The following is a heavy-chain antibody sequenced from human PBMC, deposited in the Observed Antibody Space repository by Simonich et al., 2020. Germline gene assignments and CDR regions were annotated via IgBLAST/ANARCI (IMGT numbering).Heavy chain of an antibody. CDR1: GFTFSSYW. D-gene: IGHD3-10*01. J-gene: IGHJ4*02. CDR2: KKQNGSEK. CDR3: ARDREVYGSGSYYNY. Sequence: EVQLVESGGGLVQPGGSLRLSCAASGFTFSSYWMSWVRKAPGKGLGWVANKKQNGSEKYYMDSVKGRFTISRDNAKYSLYLQMNSLRAEDTAVYYCARDREVYGSGSYYNYWGQGTLVTVSS. V-gene: IGHV3-7*01.